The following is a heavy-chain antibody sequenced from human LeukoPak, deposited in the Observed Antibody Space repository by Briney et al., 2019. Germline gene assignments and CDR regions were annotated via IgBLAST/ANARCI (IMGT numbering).Heavy chain of an antibody. Sequence: PGGSQRLSCAASGFTFSSYSMNWVRQAPGKGLEWVSSISSSSSYIYYADSVKGRFTISRDNAKNSLYLQMNSLRAEDTAVYYCARRDPAPYYYYGMDVWGQGTTVTVSS. CDR2: ISSSSSYI. CDR3: ARRDPAPYYYYGMDV. CDR1: GFTFSSYS. J-gene: IGHJ6*02. V-gene: IGHV3-21*01.